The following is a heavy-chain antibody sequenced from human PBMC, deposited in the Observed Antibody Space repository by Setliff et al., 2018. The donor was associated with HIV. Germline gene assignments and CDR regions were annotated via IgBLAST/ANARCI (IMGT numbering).Heavy chain of an antibody. D-gene: IGHD5-12*01. Sequence: PGESLKISCKGSGYSFTNYWIGWVRQMPGKGLEWMGFIYPGDSHTTYSPSFQGQVTISVDTSVSTAYLQWSSLKASDTAMYYWARHGGYNPLDYWGQGTLVTVSS. CDR1: GYSFTNYW. CDR3: ARHGGYNPLDY. V-gene: IGHV5-51*01. CDR2: IYPGDSHT. J-gene: IGHJ4*02.